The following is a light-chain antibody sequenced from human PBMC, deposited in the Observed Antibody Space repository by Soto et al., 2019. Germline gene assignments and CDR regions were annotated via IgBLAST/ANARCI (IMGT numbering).Light chain of an antibody. CDR2: GAS. J-gene: IGKJ4*01. Sequence: EIVMTQSPATLSVSPGERATLSCRASQSVSSNLAWYRQKPGQAPRLLIYGASTRATGIPARISGSGSGTEFTLTISSLQSEDFAVDYCQQYNNWPPLTFGGGTKVEIK. CDR1: QSVSSN. V-gene: IGKV3-15*01. CDR3: QQYNNWPPLT.